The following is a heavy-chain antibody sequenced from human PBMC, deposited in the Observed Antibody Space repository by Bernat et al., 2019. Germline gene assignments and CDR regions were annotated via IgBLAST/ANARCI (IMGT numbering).Heavy chain of an antibody. J-gene: IGHJ4*02. Sequence: QVQLQESGPGLVKPSETLSLTCTVSGGSISSYYWSWIWQPPGKGLEWIGYIYYSGSTNYNPSLKSRVTISVDTSKNQFSLKLSSVTAADTAVYYCARTQTYGSGSYFDYWGRGALVTVSS. CDR3: ARTQTYGSGSYFDY. D-gene: IGHD3-10*01. V-gene: IGHV4-59*01. CDR1: GGSISSYY. CDR2: IYYSGST.